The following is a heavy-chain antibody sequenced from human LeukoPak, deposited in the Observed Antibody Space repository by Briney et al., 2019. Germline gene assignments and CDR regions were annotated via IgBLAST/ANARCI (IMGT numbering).Heavy chain of an antibody. CDR3: AREWGRIAVAGGPGY. CDR2: IWYDGKTK. V-gene: IGHV3-33*01. Sequence: PGGSLRLSCEASGFIFSNYGMHWVRQAPGKGLEWVALIWYDGKTKFHADSVKGRFTISRDNSGNTLFLQMSSLRVEDTAIYYCAREWGRIAVAGGPGYWGQGALVTVS. CDR1: GFIFSNYG. D-gene: IGHD6-19*01. J-gene: IGHJ4*02.